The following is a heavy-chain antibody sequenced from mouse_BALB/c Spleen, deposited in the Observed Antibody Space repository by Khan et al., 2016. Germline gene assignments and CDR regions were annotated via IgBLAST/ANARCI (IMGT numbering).Heavy chain of an antibody. D-gene: IGHD2-1*01. CDR1: GDSITSGY. J-gene: IGHJ1*01. V-gene: IGHV3-8*02. CDR2: ISYSGST. Sequence: EVQLQESGPSLVKPSQTLSLTCSVTGDSITSGYWNWIRKFPGNKLEYMGYISYSGSTYYNPSLKSRISITRDTSKNKYYLQLNSVTTEDTATYYCAIYYGNYWYFDVWGAGTTVTVSS. CDR3: AIYYGNYWYFDV.